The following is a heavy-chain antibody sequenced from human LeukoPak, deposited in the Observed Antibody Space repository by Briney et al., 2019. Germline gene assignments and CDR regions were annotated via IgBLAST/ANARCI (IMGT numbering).Heavy chain of an antibody. Sequence: SETLSLTCTVSGGSISSYYWSWIRQPPGKGLEWIGYIYYSGSTNYNPSLKSRVTISVDTSKNQFSLKLSSVTAADTAVYYCASLDYGGNSKVLAFDIWGQGTMVTVSS. J-gene: IGHJ3*02. CDR1: GGSISSYY. CDR3: ASLDYGGNSKVLAFDI. D-gene: IGHD4-23*01. V-gene: IGHV4-59*01. CDR2: IYYSGST.